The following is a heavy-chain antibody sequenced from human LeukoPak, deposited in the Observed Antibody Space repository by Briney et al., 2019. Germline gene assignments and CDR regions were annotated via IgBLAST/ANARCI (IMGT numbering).Heavy chain of an antibody. V-gene: IGHV3-30-3*01. J-gene: IGHJ4*02. Sequence: GRSLRLSCAASGFTFSSYPMHWVRQAPGRGLEWVGVISYDGSNKYSADSVEGRLTISRDNSKNTLYLQVSSLRAEDTAVYYCARDGGGYYASGTHYYFDCWGQGTLSPSPQ. CDR2: ISYDGSNK. D-gene: IGHD3-10*01. CDR1: GFTFSSYP. CDR3: ARDGGGYYASGTHYYFDC.